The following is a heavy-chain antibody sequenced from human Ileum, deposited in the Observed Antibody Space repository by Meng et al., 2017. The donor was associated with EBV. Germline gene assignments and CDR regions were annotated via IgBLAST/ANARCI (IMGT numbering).Heavy chain of an antibody. CDR2: IISVFETP. Sequence: VELGLSDRDVEMPVDPVKVLLPASGATIVSYSISWVRQAPGERFEWMEGIISVFETPKYAHKFDDRLTITADKSTHTVYMGLTSLTAEDTAIYYCVFNIHPRPTVPEWFDPWGQGTLVTVSS. CDR1: GATIVSYS. J-gene: IGHJ5*02. D-gene: IGHD2/OR15-2a*01. V-gene: IGHV1-69*14. CDR3: VFNIHPRPTVPEWFDP.